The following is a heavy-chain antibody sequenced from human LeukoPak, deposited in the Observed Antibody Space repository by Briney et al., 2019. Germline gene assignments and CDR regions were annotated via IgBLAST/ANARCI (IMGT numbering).Heavy chain of an antibody. Sequence: GGSLRLSCAASGFIFSSYEMNWVRQAPGKGLEWVSYISDSGSTIYYADSVKGRFTISRDNAKNSLYLQMNSLRAEDTAVYYCARARYSSSWYLRDYYYYYMDVWGKGTTVTVSS. CDR1: GFIFSSYE. CDR2: ISDSGSTI. J-gene: IGHJ6*03. CDR3: ARARYSSSWYLRDYYYYYMDV. V-gene: IGHV3-48*03. D-gene: IGHD6-13*01.